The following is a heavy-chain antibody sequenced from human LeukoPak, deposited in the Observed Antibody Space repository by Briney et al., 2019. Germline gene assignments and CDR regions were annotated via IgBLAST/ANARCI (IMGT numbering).Heavy chain of an antibody. Sequence: ASVKVSCKASGYTFTSYYMHWVRQAPGQGLEWMGIINPSGGSTSYAQKFQGRVTMTRDTSTSTVYMELSSLRSEDTAVYYCASTSGWYTGIDYWGQGTLVTVSS. J-gene: IGHJ4*02. V-gene: IGHV1-46*01. CDR3: ASTSGWYTGIDY. CDR1: GYTFTSYY. CDR2: INPSGGST. D-gene: IGHD6-19*01.